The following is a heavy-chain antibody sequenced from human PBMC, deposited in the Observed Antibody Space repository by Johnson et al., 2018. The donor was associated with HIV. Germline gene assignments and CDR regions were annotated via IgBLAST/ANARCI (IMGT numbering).Heavy chain of an antibody. CDR2: ISYDESNK. CDR3: AKDLSVVVPAAPDAFDI. V-gene: IGHV3-30*18. CDR1: GFTFYSYG. D-gene: IGHD2-2*01. J-gene: IGHJ3*02. Sequence: QVQLVESGGGVVQPGRSLRLSCAASGFTFYSYGMHWVRQAPGKGLEWVAVISYDESNKYYVDSVKGRFTISRDNSKNTLYLQMNSLRAEDTAVYYCAKDLSVVVPAAPDAFDIWGQGTMVTVSS.